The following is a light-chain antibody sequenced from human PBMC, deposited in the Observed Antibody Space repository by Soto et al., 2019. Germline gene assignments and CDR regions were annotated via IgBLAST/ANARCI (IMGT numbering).Light chain of an antibody. Sequence: EIVLTQSPATLSSFPGDRVTLSFRASQYINTRLAWYQHRPGQAPRLLIYQTSIRAAGIPARFSASGSGTDSTLTISDVQPEDFALYYCHQRQSWPRTFGQGTKVDIK. CDR1: QYINTR. J-gene: IGKJ1*01. CDR3: HQRQSWPRT. V-gene: IGKV3-11*01. CDR2: QTS.